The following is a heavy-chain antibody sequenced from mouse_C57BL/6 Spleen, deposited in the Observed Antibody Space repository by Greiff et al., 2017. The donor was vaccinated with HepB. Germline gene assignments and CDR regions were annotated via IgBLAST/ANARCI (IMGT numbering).Heavy chain of an antibody. Sequence: EVKLQESGPGLVKPSQSLSLTCSVTGYSITSGYYWNWIRQFPGNKLEWMGYISYDGSNNYNPSLKNRISITRDTSKNQFFLKLNSVTTEDTATYYCARAQYDYDAWFAYWGQGTLVTVTA. J-gene: IGHJ3*01. CDR1: GYSITSGYY. D-gene: IGHD2-4*01. V-gene: IGHV3-6*01. CDR3: ARAQYDYDAWFAY. CDR2: ISYDGSN.